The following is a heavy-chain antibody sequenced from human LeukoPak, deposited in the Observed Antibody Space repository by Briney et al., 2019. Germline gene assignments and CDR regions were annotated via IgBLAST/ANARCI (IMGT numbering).Heavy chain of an antibody. J-gene: IGHJ4*02. Sequence: GGSLRLSCAASGFTFDDYAMHWVRQAPGKGLEWVSSISWDSGRIGYADSVKGQFTISRDNAKNSLYLQMNSLRAEDTALYYCAKDIRIKPRASVVVPAAKDYWGQGTLVTVSS. CDR1: GFTFDDYA. CDR2: ISWDSGRI. V-gene: IGHV3-9*01. CDR3: AKDIRIKPRASVVVPAAKDY. D-gene: IGHD2-2*01.